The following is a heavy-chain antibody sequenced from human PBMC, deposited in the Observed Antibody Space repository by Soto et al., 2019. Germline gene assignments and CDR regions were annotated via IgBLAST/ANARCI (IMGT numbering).Heavy chain of an antibody. CDR3: ARFSGSFDP. CDR1: GGSVSSGIYY. D-gene: IGHD1-26*01. V-gene: IGHV4-61*01. J-gene: IGHJ5*02. CDR2: IYYSGST. Sequence: NPSETLSLTCTVSGGSVSSGIYYWSWIRQPPGKGLEWIGYIYYSGSTNYNPSLKSRVTISVDTSKNQFSLKLSSVTAADTAVYYCARFSGSFDPWGQGTLVTVSS.